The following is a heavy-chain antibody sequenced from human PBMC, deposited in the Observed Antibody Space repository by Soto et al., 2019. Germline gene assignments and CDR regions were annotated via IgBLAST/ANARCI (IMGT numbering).Heavy chain of an antibody. V-gene: IGHV1-69*13. CDR3: AREKYSGSSLDS. J-gene: IGHJ4*02. D-gene: IGHD6-6*01. CDR2: IIPIFGTA. CDR1: GGPFSSYA. Sequence: GASVKVSCKASGGPFSSYAISWVRQAPGQGLEWMGGIIPIFGTANYAQKFQGRVTITADESTSTAYMELSSLRSEDTAVYYCAREKYSGSSLDSWGQGTLVTV.